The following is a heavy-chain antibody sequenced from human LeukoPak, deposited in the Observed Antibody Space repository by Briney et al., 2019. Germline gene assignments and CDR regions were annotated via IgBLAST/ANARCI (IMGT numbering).Heavy chain of an antibody. CDR3: ARGGWAYYYDSSGFHDAFDI. J-gene: IGHJ3*02. D-gene: IGHD3-22*01. CDR1: GGSISSYY. V-gene: IGHV4-59*08. Sequence: PSETLSLTCTVSGGSISSYYWSWIRQPPGKGLEWIGYIYYSGSTNYNPSLKSRVTISVDTSKNQFSLKLSSVTAADTAVYYCARGGWAYYYDSSGFHDAFDIWGQGTMVTVSS. CDR2: IYYSGST.